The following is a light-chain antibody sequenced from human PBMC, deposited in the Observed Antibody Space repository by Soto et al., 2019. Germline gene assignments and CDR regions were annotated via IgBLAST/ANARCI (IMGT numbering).Light chain of an antibody. CDR3: QKYNNGPPAT. J-gene: IGKJ3*01. CDR1: QNINNY. V-gene: IGKV1-27*01. CDR2: AAS. Sequence: DIQMTQSPSSLSASVGDRVTITCRASQNINNYLAWYQQKPGNAPKLLIYAASTLQSGVPSRFSGGGSGTDFTLTISSRQPEDVATYYCQKYNNGPPATFGPGTKV.